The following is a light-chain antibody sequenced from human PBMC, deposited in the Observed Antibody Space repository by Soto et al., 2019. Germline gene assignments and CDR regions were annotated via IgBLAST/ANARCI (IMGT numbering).Light chain of an antibody. CDR2: VAY. CDR3: QQVNSYPHT. J-gene: IGKJ4*01. Sequence: DIQLTQSPSFLSASVGDRVTITCRASQGIDSYLAWYQQEPGKAPKLLIYVAYTLQSGVPSRFSGSGSGTEFNLTISSLQPEDFTTYYCQQVNSYPHTCGGGTKVEIK. V-gene: IGKV1-9*01. CDR1: QGIDSY.